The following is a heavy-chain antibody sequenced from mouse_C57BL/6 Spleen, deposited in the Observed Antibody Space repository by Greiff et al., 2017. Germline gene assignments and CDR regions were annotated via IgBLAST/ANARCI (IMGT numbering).Heavy chain of an antibody. Sequence: VQLKESGPELVKPGASVKISCKASGYSFTDYNMNWVKQSNGKSLEWIGVINPNYGTPSYNQKFKGKATLTVDQSSSTAYMQLNSLTSEDSAVYYCARSGAYYSNYEGWFAYWGQGTLVTVSA. V-gene: IGHV1-39*01. CDR2: INPNYGTP. CDR3: ARSGAYYSNYEGWFAY. CDR1: GYSFTDYN. J-gene: IGHJ3*01. D-gene: IGHD2-5*01.